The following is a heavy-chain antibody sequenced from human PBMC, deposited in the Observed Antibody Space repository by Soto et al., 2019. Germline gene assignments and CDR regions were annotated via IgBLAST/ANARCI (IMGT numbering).Heavy chain of an antibody. D-gene: IGHD6-25*01. V-gene: IGHV3-30*18. CDR3: AKDSGKGDYYYMDV. CDR1: GFTFSSYG. CDR2: ISYDGSNK. Sequence: GGSLRLSCAASGFTFSSYGMHWVRQAPGKGLEWVAVISYDGSNKYYADSVKGRFTISRDNSKNTLYLQMNSLRAEDTAVYYCAKDSGKGDYYYMDVWGKGTTVTVSS. J-gene: IGHJ6*03.